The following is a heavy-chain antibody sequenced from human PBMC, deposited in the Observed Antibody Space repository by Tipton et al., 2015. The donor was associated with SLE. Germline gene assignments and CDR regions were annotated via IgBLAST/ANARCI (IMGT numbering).Heavy chain of an antibody. CDR1: GASISSGTYF. J-gene: IGHJ5*02. V-gene: IGHV4-61*02. CDR2: IYTSGST. D-gene: IGHD3-22*01. Sequence: TLSLTCTVSGASISSGTYFWSWIRQSAGKGLEWIGRIYTSGSTKYNPSLKSRVTLSLDTSKNQFSLNLNSVTAADTAVYYCARGYDYDTTGYRSWMDPWGQGTLVTVSS. CDR3: ARGYDYDTTGYRSWMDP.